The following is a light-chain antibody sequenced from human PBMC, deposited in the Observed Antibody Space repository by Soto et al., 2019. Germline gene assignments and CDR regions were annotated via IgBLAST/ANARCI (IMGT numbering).Light chain of an antibody. CDR1: QSISDS. Sequence: DIQMTQSPSTLSASVGDRVTITCRASQSISDSLAWYQQKPGKAPKLLIYEASSLKSGVPSRFSGSRSGTXXXXXXXXXXXXXXATYYCQQYNGYWTFGQGTKVEIK. CDR2: EAS. J-gene: IGKJ1*01. V-gene: IGKV1-5*03. CDR3: QQYNGYWT.